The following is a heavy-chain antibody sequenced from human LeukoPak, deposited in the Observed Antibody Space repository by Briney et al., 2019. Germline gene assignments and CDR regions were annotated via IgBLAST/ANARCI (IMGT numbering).Heavy chain of an antibody. V-gene: IGHV4-34*01. CDR3: ARGPYI. CDR2: INHSGST. CDR1: GGSFSGYY. Sequence: PSETLSLTCAVYGGSFSGYYWSWIRQPPGKGLEWIGEINHSGSTNYNPSLKSRVTISVDTSKNQFSLKLSSVTAADTAVYYCARGPYIWGQGTVVIVSS. J-gene: IGHJ3*02.